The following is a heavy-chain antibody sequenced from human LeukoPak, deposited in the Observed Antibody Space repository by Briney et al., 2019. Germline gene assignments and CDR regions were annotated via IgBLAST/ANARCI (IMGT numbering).Heavy chain of an antibody. Sequence: GGSLRLSCAASGFTFSSYAMTWVRQAPGKGLEWVSAISGSGGSTYYADSVKGRFTISRDNSKNTLYLQMNSLRAEDTAVYYCAKELGYYYDSKDAFDIWGQGTMVTVSS. J-gene: IGHJ3*02. V-gene: IGHV3-23*01. CDR2: ISGSGGST. D-gene: IGHD3-22*01. CDR1: GFTFSSYA. CDR3: AKELGYYYDSKDAFDI.